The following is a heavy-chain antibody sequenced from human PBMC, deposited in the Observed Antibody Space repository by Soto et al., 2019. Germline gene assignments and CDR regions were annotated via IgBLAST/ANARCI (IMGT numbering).Heavy chain of an antibody. J-gene: IGHJ4*02. V-gene: IGHV3-30*18. CDR3: AKGMALIDY. CDR2: ISYDGSNK. Sequence: GGSLRLSCAASGFTFSSYGMHWVRQAPGKGLEWVAVISYDGSNKYYADSVKGRFTISRDNSKNTLYLQMNSLRAEDTAVYYCAKGMALIDYWGQGTLVTVSS. CDR1: GFTFSSYG. D-gene: IGHD3-16*01.